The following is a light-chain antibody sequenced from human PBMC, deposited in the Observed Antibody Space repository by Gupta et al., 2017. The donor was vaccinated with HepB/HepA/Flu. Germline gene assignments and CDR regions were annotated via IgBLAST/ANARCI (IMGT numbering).Light chain of an antibody. CDR3: QQYDSYPIT. V-gene: IGKV1-8*01. CDR1: QYISSY. Sequence: AIRMTQSPSSISASTGDRVTITCRASQYISSYLAWYQQKPGKAPNLLIYGASTLQSGVPSRFSGGGSGTDFTLTISHLQSEDFATYYCQQYDSYPITFGGGTKVEIK. J-gene: IGKJ4*01. CDR2: GAS.